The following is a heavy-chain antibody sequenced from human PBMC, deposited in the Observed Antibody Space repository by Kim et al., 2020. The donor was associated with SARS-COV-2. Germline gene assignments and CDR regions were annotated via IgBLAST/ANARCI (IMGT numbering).Heavy chain of an antibody. J-gene: IGHJ4*02. V-gene: IGHV4-30-4*01. D-gene: IGHD2-15*01. CDR1: GGSISSGDYY. Sequence: SETLSLTCTVSGGSISSGDYYWSWIRQPPGKGLEWIGYIYYSGSTYYNPSLKSRVTISVDTSKNQFSLKLSSVTAADTAVYYCAREGVGYCSGGSCYGVFYWGQGTLVTVSS. CDR2: IYYSGST. CDR3: AREGVGYCSGGSCYGVFY.